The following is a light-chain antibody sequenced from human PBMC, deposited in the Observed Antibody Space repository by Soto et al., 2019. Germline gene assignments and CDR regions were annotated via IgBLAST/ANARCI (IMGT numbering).Light chain of an antibody. CDR2: DAS. CDR1: QDISNY. J-gene: IGKJ5*01. V-gene: IGKV1-33*01. Sequence: DIQMTQAPSSLSASVGDRVTIPCQASQDISNYLNWYQQKPGKAHKLLIYDASNLETGVASRFSGSGSGTDFTSTISSLQPEDIVTYYCQQYDNFPITFGQGTRLGL. CDR3: QQYDNFPIT.